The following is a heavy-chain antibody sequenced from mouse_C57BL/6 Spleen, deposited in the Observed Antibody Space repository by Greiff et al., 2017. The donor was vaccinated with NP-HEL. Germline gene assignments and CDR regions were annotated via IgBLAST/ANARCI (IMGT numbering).Heavy chain of an antibody. CDR3: ARQLRPYLYAMDY. Sequence: EVKLMESGGGLVQPGGSLKLSCAASGFTFSDYYMYWVRQTPEKRLEWVAYISNGGGSTYYPDTVKGRFTISRDNAKNTLYLQMSRLKSEDTAMYYCARQLRPYLYAMDYWGQGTSVTVSS. J-gene: IGHJ4*01. CDR2: ISNGGGST. D-gene: IGHD3-2*02. V-gene: IGHV5-12*01. CDR1: GFTFSDYY.